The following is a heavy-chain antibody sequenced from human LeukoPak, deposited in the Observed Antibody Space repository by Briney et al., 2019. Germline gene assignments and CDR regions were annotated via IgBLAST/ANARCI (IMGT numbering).Heavy chain of an antibody. J-gene: IGHJ5*02. CDR3: ARAVYSSGPGYWFDP. CDR2: IYYSGST. V-gene: IGHV4-59*01. CDR1: GGSTSSYY. D-gene: IGHD6-19*01. Sequence: SETLSLTCTVSGGSTSSYYWSWIRQRPGKGLEWIGYIYYSGSTNYNPSLKSRVTISVDTSKNQFSLKLSSVTAADTAVYYCARAVYSSGPGYWFDPWGQGTLVTVSS.